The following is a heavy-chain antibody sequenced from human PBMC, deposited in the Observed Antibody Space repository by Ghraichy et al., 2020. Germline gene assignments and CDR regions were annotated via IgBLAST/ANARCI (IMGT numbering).Heavy chain of an antibody. V-gene: IGHV3-21*01. Sequence: GGSLRLSCAASGFTFSSYNMNWVRQAPGKGLEWVSSISPATSYIYYADLVKGRFTISRDNAKKSLYLQMNSLRADDTAVYYCARDRGYYGSGSLVGVYGMDVWGQGTTVTVSS. CDR2: ISPATSYI. J-gene: IGHJ6*02. CDR3: ARDRGYYGSGSLVGVYGMDV. CDR1: GFTFSSYN. D-gene: IGHD3-10*01.